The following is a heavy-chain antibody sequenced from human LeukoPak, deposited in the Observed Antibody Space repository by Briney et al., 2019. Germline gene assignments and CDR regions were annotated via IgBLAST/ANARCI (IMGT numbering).Heavy chain of an antibody. J-gene: IGHJ6*02. CDR1: GGSFSGYY. CDR2: INHSGST. D-gene: IGHD5-24*01. CDR3: ARVPFAGIGYIYYYGMDV. V-gene: IGHV4-34*01. Sequence: PSETLSLTCAVYGGSFSGYYWSWIRQPPGKGLEWIGEINHSGSTNYNPSLKSRVTISVDTSKNQFSLKLSSVTAADTAVYYCARVPFAGIGYIYYYGMDVWGRGTTVTVSS.